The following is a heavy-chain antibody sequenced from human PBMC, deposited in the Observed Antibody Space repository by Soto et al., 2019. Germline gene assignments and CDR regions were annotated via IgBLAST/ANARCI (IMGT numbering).Heavy chain of an antibody. J-gene: IGHJ4*02. CDR1: GFTFSSYS. Sequence: EVQLVESGGGLVQPGGSLRLSCAASGFTFSSYSMNWVRQAPGKGLEWVSYISSSTTTIYYADSVKGRFTISRDNAKNSLYLQMNSLRAEDTAVYYCARSAHYDFWSGPRTSLDYWGQGTLVTVSS. D-gene: IGHD3-3*01. CDR3: ARSAHYDFWSGPRTSLDY. V-gene: IGHV3-48*01. CDR2: ISSSTTTI.